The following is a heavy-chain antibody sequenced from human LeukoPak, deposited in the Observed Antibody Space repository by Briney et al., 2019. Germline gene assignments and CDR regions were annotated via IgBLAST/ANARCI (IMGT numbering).Heavy chain of an antibody. CDR2: INPNSGGT. D-gene: IGHD2-2*01. CDR3: ARTRPPCTSCLLLDY. J-gene: IGHJ4*02. Sequence: ASVKVSCKASGYTFTGYYIHWLRQAPGQGLEWMGWINPNSGGTNYAQKFQGLVTMPRDTSITTAYMELNRLISDDTAVYYCARTRPPCTSCLLLDYWGQGTLVTVSS. CDR1: GYTFTGYY. V-gene: IGHV1-2*02.